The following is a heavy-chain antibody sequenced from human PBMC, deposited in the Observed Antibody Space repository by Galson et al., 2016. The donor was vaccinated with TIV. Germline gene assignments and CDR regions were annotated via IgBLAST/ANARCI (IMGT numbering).Heavy chain of an antibody. CDR2: IYQSGST. V-gene: IGHV4-59*01. Sequence: SETLSLTCTVSGDSINNYFCNWFRQSPGKGLEWIGDIYQSGSTNYNPSLKSRVTISIDTSKRQFSLKLYSVTAADTAVYYCARDKSRRGCFDPWGQGSLVTVSS. J-gene: IGHJ5*02. CDR3: ARDKSRRGCFDP. CDR1: GDSINNYF.